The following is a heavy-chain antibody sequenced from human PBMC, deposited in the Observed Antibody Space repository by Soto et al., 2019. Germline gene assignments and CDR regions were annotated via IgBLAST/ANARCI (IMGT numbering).Heavy chain of an antibody. CDR2: IYYSGST. CDR1: GGSISSYY. J-gene: IGHJ4*02. V-gene: IGHV4-59*01. Sequence: SETLSLTCIGSGGSISSYYWSWIRQTPGKGLEWIGYIYYSGSTNYNPSLKGRVTLSVDTSKNQFSLKLSSVTAADTAVYYCARYYCSSTTCYYFDYWGQGTLVTVSS. CDR3: ARYYCSSTTCYYFDY. D-gene: IGHD2-2*01.